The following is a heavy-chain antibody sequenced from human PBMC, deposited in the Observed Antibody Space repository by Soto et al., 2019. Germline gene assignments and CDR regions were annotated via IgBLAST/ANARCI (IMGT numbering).Heavy chain of an antibody. V-gene: IGHV3-30*18. D-gene: IGHD2-15*01. CDR1: GFTFSSYG. J-gene: IGHJ4*02. CDR3: AKETYSGPLDY. CDR2: ISYDGSNK. Sequence: QVQLVESGGGVVQPGRSLRLSCAASGFTFSSYGMHWVRQAPGKGLEWVAVISYDGSNKYYADSVKVRFTISRDQSKNTLYLQMKSLRAEDTAVYYCAKETYSGPLDYWGQGTLVTVSS.